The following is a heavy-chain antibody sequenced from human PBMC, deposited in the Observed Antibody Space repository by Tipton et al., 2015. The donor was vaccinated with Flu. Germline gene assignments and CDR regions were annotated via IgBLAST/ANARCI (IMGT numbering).Heavy chain of an antibody. V-gene: IGHV4-59*12. CDR3: ARATTYYYDSSGSERRGTFDY. CDR2: IYYSGST. Sequence: TLSLTCTVSGGSISSYYWSWIRQPPGKGLEWIGSIYYSGSTYYNPSLKSRVTISVDTSKNQFSLKLSSVTAADTAVYYCARATTYYYDSSGSERRGTFDYWGQGTLVTVSS. D-gene: IGHD3-22*01. J-gene: IGHJ4*02. CDR1: GGSISSYY.